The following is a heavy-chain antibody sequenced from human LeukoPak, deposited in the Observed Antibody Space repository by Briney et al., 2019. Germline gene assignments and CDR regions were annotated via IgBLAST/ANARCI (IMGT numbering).Heavy chain of an antibody. Sequence: GGSLRLSCAASGFTFDDYAMHWVRQAPGKGLEWVAGISWDGGSIDYADSVKGRFTISRDNAKNSLYLQMNSLRAEDTALYYCAKDMGGSGSYYKSSYYYYRMDVWGQGTTVTISS. CDR3: AKDMGGSGSYYKSSYYYYRMDV. CDR1: GFTFDDYA. V-gene: IGHV3-9*01. D-gene: IGHD3-10*01. J-gene: IGHJ6*02. CDR2: ISWDGGSI.